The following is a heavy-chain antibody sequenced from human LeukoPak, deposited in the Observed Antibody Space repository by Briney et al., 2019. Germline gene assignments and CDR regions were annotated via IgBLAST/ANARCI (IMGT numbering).Heavy chain of an antibody. D-gene: IGHD3-9*01. CDR3: AKLSWNTHDILTGPFNR. CDR2: ISGSGGST. CDR1: GFTFSSYA. V-gene: IGHV3-23*01. Sequence: GGSLRLSCAASGFTFSSYAMSWVRQAPGKGLEWVSAISGSGGSTYYADSVKGRFTISRDNSKNTLYLQMNSLRAEDTAVYYCAKLSWNTHDILTGPFNRWGQGTLVTVSS. J-gene: IGHJ4*02.